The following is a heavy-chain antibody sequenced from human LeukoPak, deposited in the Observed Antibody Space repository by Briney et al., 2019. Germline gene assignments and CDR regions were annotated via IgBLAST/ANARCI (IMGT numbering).Heavy chain of an antibody. CDR2: ISGSGGST. D-gene: IGHD6-19*01. V-gene: IGHV3-23*01. J-gene: IGHJ4*02. CDR1: GFTFSSYA. CDR3: AKGKYSSGGVPDY. Sequence: GGSLRLSCAASGFTFSSYAMSWVRQAPGKGLEWVSAISGSGGSTYYADSVKGRFTVSRDNSKNTLYLQINSLRGEDTAVYYCAKGKYSSGGVPDYWGQGTLVTVSS.